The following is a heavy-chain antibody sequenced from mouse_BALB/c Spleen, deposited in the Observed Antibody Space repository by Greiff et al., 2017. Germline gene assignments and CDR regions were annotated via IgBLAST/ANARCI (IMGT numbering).Heavy chain of an antibody. V-gene: IGHV5-12-2*01. D-gene: IGHD3-2*01. CDR1: GFTFSSYT. CDR3: ARQKDSSGFAWFAY. CDR2: ISNGGGST. J-gene: IGHJ3*01. Sequence: EVMLVESGGGLVQPGGSLKLSCAASGFTFSSYTMSWVRQTPEKRLEWVAYISNGGGSTYYPDTVKGRFTISRDNAKKTLYLQMSSLKSEDTAMYYCARQKDSSGFAWFAYWGQGTLVTVSA.